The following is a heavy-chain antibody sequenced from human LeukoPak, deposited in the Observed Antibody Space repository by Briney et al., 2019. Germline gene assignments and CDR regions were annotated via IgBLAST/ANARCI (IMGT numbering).Heavy chain of an antibody. V-gene: IGHV1-3*01. D-gene: IGHD3-22*01. CDR1: GYTFTSYA. CDR3: AIMGYYYDSSGLNTSFDY. J-gene: IGHJ4*02. CDR2: INAGNGNT. Sequence: EASVKVSCKASGYTFTSYAMHWVRQAPGQRLEWMGWINAGNGNTKYSQKFQGRVTITRDTSASTAYMELSSLRSEDTAVYYCAIMGYYYDSSGLNTSFDYWGQGTLVTVSS.